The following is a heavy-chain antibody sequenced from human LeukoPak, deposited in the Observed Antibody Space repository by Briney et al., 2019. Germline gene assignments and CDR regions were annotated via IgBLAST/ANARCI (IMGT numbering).Heavy chain of an antibody. V-gene: IGHV5-51*01. CDR2: IYPGDSDT. Sequence: GESLKISCKGSGYSFPSYWIGWVRQMPGKGLEWMGIIYPGDSDTRYSPSFQGQVTISAVKSISTASLQWSSLKASDTAIYYCATLSGGSNWYFDYWGQGTLVTVSS. CDR1: GYSFPSYW. CDR3: ATLSGGSNWYFDY. J-gene: IGHJ4*02. D-gene: IGHD6-13*01.